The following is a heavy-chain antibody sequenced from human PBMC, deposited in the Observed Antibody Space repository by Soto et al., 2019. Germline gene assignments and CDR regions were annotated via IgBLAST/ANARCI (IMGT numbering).Heavy chain of an antibody. J-gene: IGHJ4*02. CDR3: ARHIAVSGTRGFDH. V-gene: IGHV4-4*02. D-gene: IGHD2-21*01. CDR2: IFHTGSA. CDR1: GGSITSNW. Sequence: QVQLQESGPGLMKPSGTLSLTCAVSGGSITSNWWSWVRQPPGKGLEWIAEIFHTGSANYNPSLMGRLTISMDKSRNHLSLNLISVTAADTAVYYCARHIAVSGTRGFDHWGQGTLVTVSS.